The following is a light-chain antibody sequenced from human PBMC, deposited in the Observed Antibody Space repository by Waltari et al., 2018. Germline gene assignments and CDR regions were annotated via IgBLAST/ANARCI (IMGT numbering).Light chain of an antibody. V-gene: IGKV4-1*01. J-gene: IGKJ1*01. Sequence: DSVMTQSPDSLAVSLGERATIHCKSSQSVLFSTNNKTYLAWYRQKTGQPPKLLFYWASTRESGVPDRFSGSGSGTDFTLTISSLQAEDVAVYYCQQYRSTLWTFGQGTRVEIK. CDR3: QQYRSTLWT. CDR2: WAS. CDR1: QSVLFSTNNKTY.